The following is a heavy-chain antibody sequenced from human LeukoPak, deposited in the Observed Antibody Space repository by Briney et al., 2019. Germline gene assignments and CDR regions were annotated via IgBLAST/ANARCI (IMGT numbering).Heavy chain of an antibody. CDR1: GFTFSSYG. J-gene: IGHJ4*02. Sequence: PGGSLRLSCAESGFTFSSYGMHWVRQAPGKGLEWVAVIWYDGSNKYYADSVKGRFTISRDNSKNTLYLQMNSLRAEDTAVYYCAKGASNRYYFDYWGQGTLVTVSS. CDR3: AKGASNRYYFDY. CDR2: IWYDGSNK. V-gene: IGHV3-33*06.